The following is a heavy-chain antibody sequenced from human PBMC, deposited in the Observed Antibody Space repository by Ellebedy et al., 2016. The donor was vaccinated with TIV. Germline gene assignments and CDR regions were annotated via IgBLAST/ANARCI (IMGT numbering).Heavy chain of an antibody. Sequence: GESLKISXAASGFTFSRYDMHWVRQSTRKGLEWVASIDNAGDTYYPGSVKGRFTISRENAKYSLYLQMNSLRVEDTAVYYCTRFEIISGGGYGMDVWGQGTTVTVSS. CDR2: IDNAGDT. J-gene: IGHJ6*02. CDR1: GFTFSRYD. V-gene: IGHV3-13*01. D-gene: IGHD3-16*01. CDR3: TRFEIISGGGYGMDV.